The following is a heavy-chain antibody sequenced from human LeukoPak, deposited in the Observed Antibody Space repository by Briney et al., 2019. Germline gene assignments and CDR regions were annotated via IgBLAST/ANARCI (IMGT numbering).Heavy chain of an antibody. Sequence: SETLSLTCAVYGGSFSGYYWSWIRQPPGKGLEWIGEINHSGSTNYSPSLKSRVTISVDTSKNQFSLKLSSVTAADTAVYYCARMEDCSGGSCPNALSVFDYWGQGTLVTVSS. CDR2: INHSGST. CDR3: ARMEDCSGGSCPNALSVFDY. J-gene: IGHJ4*02. D-gene: IGHD2-15*01. V-gene: IGHV4-34*01. CDR1: GGSFSGYY.